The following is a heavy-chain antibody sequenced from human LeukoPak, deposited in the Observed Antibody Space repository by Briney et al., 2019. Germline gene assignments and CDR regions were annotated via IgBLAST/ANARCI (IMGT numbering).Heavy chain of an antibody. CDR2: IWYDGSRT. CDR3: ARLGSSWSIDY. Sequence: GGSLRLSCAASGSTFSSYGMHWVRQAPGRGLEWVAIIWYDGSRTYYADSVKGRFTISRDSSKNTLYLQMNSLRAGDTAVYYCARLGSSWSIDYWGQGTLVTVSS. V-gene: IGHV3-33*01. J-gene: IGHJ4*02. CDR1: GSTFSSYG. D-gene: IGHD6-13*01.